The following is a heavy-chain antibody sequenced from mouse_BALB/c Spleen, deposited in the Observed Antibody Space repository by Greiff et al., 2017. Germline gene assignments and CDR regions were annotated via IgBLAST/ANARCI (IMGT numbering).Heavy chain of an antibody. Sequence: VQLQQSGPGLVKPSQSLSLTCSVTGYSITSGYYWNWIRQFPGNKLEWMGYISYDGSNNYNPSLKNRISITRDTSKNQFFLKLNSVTTEDTATYYCARVWLRGAMDYWGQGTSVTVSS. V-gene: IGHV3-6*02. J-gene: IGHJ4*01. CDR1: GYSITSGYY. CDR3: ARVWLRGAMDY. CDR2: ISYDGSN. D-gene: IGHD2-2*01.